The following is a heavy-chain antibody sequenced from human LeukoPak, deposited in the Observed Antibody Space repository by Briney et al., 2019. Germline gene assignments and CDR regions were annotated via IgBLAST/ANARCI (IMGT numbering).Heavy chain of an antibody. CDR3: ARDRRDGYNSYYFDY. Sequence: SETLSLTCTVSGGSISSYYWSWIRQPPGKGLEWFGYIYYSGSTNYNPTLKSRVIISVDTSKNQFALKLSSVTAADTAVYYCARDRRDGYNSYYFDYWGQGTLVTVS. V-gene: IGHV4-59*01. J-gene: IGHJ4*02. CDR1: GGSISSYY. D-gene: IGHD5-24*01. CDR2: IYYSGST.